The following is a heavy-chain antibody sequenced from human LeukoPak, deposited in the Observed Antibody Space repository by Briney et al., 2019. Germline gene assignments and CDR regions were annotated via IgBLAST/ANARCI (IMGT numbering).Heavy chain of an antibody. CDR3: AKGVGCTKGVCYTGDAFDI. CDR1: SFAFSTYA. Sequence: GGSLRLSCAASSFAFSTYAMTWVRQAPGKGLEWVSSITGSGAGTSYADSVKGRFTISRDNSKNTLYLQMNSLRAEDTAVYYCAKGVGCTKGVCYTGDAFDIWGQGTMVTVSS. V-gene: IGHV3-23*01. D-gene: IGHD2-8*01. CDR2: ITGSGAGT. J-gene: IGHJ3*02.